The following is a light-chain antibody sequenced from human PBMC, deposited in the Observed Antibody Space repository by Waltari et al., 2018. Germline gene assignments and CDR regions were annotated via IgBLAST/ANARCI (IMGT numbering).Light chain of an antibody. CDR1: SNNFGNQG. CDR3: SAWDSGLTVWV. CDR2: RNN. Sequence: QAGLTQPPSVSTDLRQTATLTCTGNSNNFGNQGAAWLQQHQGRPPKLVSYRNNTRPSGISERFSASRSGNTASLTITELQPEDEADYYCSAWDSGLTVWVFGGGTKLTVL. J-gene: IGLJ3*02. V-gene: IGLV10-54*04.